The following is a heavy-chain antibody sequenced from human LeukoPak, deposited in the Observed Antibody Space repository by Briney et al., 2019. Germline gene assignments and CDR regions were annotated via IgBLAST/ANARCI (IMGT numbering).Heavy chain of an antibody. CDR1: GGSFSGYY. V-gene: IGHV4-34*01. Sequence: PSETLSLTCAVYGGSFSGYYWSWIRQPPGKGLEWIGEINHSGSTNYNPSLKSRVTISVDTSKNQFSLKLSSVTAADTAVYYCARADPYEYYFDYWGQGTLVTVSS. CDR3: ARADPYEYYFDY. D-gene: IGHD5-12*01. J-gene: IGHJ4*02. CDR2: INHSGST.